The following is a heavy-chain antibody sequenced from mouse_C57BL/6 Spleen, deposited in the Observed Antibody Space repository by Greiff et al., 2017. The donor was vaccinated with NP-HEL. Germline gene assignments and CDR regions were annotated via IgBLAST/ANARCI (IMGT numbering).Heavy chain of an antibody. J-gene: IGHJ2*01. D-gene: IGHD2-4*01. V-gene: IGHV10-3*01. CDR2: IRSKSSNYAT. CDR1: GFTFNTYA. Sequence: EVQLVESGGGLVQPKGSLKLSCAASGFTFNTYAMHWVRQAPGKGLEWVARIRSKSSNYATYYADSVKDRFTISRDDSQSMLYLQMNNLKTEDTAMYCCVGDRDYDYEGYFDYWGQGTTLTVSS. CDR3: VGDRDYDYEGYFDY.